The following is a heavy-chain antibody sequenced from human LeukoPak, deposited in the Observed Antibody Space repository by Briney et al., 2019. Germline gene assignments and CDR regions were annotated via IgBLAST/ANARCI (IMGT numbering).Heavy chain of an antibody. CDR2: ITSSGDDI. CDR3: ASDIVATSGDF. D-gene: IGHD5-12*01. Sequence: AGGSLRLSCAASGFTFSDYYMSWIRQAPGEGLEWVAYITSSGDDIYYADSVKGRFTISRDNAKNALFLRMSSLRVEDTATYYCASDIVATSGDFWGQGTLVSVSS. V-gene: IGHV3-11*01. J-gene: IGHJ4*02. CDR1: GFTFSDYY.